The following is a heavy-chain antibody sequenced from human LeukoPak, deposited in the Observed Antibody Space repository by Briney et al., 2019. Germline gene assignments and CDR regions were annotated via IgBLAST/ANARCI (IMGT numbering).Heavy chain of an antibody. CDR1: GFTFSNAW. CDR2: IKSKTDGGTT. CDR3: TTTMATKEIDY. Sequence: KAGGSLRLSCAASGFTFSNAWMSWVRQAPGKGLEWVGRIKSKTDGGTTDCAAPVRGRFTISRDDSKNTLYLQMNSLKTEDTAVYYCTTTMATKEIDYWGQGTLVTVSS. V-gene: IGHV3-15*01. D-gene: IGHD5-24*01. J-gene: IGHJ4*02.